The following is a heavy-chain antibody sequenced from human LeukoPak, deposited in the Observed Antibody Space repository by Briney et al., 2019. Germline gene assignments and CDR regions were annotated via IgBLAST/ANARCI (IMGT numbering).Heavy chain of an antibody. Sequence: GGSLRLSCEASGFTFRTFWMSWVRQAPGKGLEWVANINQDGSEKYYVDPVRGRFTISRDNAKNSLYLQMNSLRDEDTALYYCARGGRVHFDYWGQGTLVTVSS. V-gene: IGHV3-7*01. CDR2: INQDGSEK. CDR1: GFTFRTFW. CDR3: ARGGRVHFDY. J-gene: IGHJ4*02.